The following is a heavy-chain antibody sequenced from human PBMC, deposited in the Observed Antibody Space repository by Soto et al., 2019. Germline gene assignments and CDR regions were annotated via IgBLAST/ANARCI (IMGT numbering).Heavy chain of an antibody. J-gene: IGHJ6*02. CDR3: AKDRSGGSLDV. CDR1: GFTFSSYG. V-gene: IGHV3-33*06. CDR2: IWYDGSNK. D-gene: IGHD2-15*01. Sequence: GGSLRLSCAASGFTFSSYGMHWVRQAPGKGLEWVAVIWYDGSNKYYADSVKGRFTISRDNSKNTLYLQMNSLRAEDTAVYYCAKDRSGGSLDVWGQGTTVTVSS.